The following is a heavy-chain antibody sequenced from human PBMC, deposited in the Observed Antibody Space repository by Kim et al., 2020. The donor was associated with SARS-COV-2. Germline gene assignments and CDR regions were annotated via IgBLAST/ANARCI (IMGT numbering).Heavy chain of an antibody. J-gene: IGHJ6*02. Sequence: GGCLRLSCAASGFIFSSYSMDWVRQAPGKGLQWVSYISSSTSTIYYEDSVKGRFTISRDNAGNSLYLQMNSRRDEDTAVYYCARVGSSSYSMDVWVQGTTVTVS. V-gene: IGHV3-48*02. CDR2: ISSSTSTI. CDR1: GFIFSSYS. CDR3: ARVGSSSYSMDV. D-gene: IGHD2-15*01.